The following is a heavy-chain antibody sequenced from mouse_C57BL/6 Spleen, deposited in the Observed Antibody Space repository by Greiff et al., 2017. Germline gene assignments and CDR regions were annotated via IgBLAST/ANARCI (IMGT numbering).Heavy chain of an antibody. CDR2: INPYNGGT. Sequence: VQLQQSGPVLVKPGASVKMSCKASGYTFTDYYMNWVKQSHGKSLEWIGVINPYNGGTSYNQKFKGKATLTVDKSSSTAYMELNSLTSEDSAVYYCASWDEAWFAYWGQETLVTGSA. CDR1: GYTFTDYY. CDR3: ASWDEAWFAY. V-gene: IGHV1-19*01. J-gene: IGHJ3*01. D-gene: IGHD4-1*01.